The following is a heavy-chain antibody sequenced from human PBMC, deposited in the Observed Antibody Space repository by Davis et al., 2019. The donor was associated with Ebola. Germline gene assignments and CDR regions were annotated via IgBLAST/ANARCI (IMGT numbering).Heavy chain of an antibody. V-gene: IGHV4-39*07. Sequence: SETLSLTCTVSGGSISSSSYYWGWIRQPPGKGLEWIGSIYYSGSTNYNPSLKSRVTISVDTSKNQFSLKLSSVTAADTAVYYCARGHIVVVPAAILNWFDPWGQGTLVTVS. CDR3: ARGHIVVVPAAILNWFDP. D-gene: IGHD2-2*01. J-gene: IGHJ5*02. CDR2: IYYSGST. CDR1: GGSISSSSYY.